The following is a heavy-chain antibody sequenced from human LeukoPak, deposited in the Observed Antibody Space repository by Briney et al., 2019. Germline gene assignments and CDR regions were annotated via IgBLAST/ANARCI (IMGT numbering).Heavy chain of an antibody. CDR3: ARDSYDSSGYYLNWFDP. CDR2: ISAYNGNT. J-gene: IGHJ5*02. Sequence: ASVKVSCKASVYTFTSYGISWVRQAPGQGLEWMGWISAYNGNTNYAQRLQGRVTMTTDTSTSTAYMELRSLRSDDTAVYYCARDSYDSSGYYLNWFDPWGQGTLVTVSS. D-gene: IGHD3-22*01. CDR1: VYTFTSYG. V-gene: IGHV1-18*01.